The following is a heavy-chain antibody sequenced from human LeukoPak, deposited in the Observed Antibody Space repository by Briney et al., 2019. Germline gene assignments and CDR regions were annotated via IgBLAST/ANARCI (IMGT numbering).Heavy chain of an antibody. CDR2: IYTSGST. Sequence: PSQTLSLTCTVSGGSISSGSYYWSWIRQPAGKGLEWIGRIYTSGSTNYNPSLNSRVTISVDTSKNQVSLKLSSVTAADTAVYYCAREGMRAFDIWGQGTMVTVSS. V-gene: IGHV4-61*02. CDR1: GGSISSGSYY. J-gene: IGHJ3*02. CDR3: AREGMRAFDI.